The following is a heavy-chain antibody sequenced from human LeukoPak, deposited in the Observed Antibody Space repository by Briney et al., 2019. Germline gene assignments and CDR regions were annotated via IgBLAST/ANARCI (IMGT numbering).Heavy chain of an antibody. CDR1: GGSISSSSYY. J-gene: IGHJ4*02. D-gene: IGHD3-22*01. V-gene: IGHV4-39*07. CDR2: IYYSGST. Sequence: SETLSLTCSVSGGSISSSSYYWGWIRQPPGKGLEWIGSIYYSGSTYYNPSLKSRVTISVDTSKNQFSLKLSSVTAADTAVYYCATLGFSSGYYYYFDHWGQGTLVTVSS. CDR3: ATLGFSSGYYYYFDH.